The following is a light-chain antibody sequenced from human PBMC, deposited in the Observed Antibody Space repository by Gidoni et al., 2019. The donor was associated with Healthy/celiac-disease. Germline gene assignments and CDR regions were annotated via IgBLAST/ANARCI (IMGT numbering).Light chain of an antibody. CDR1: QSLLHSNGYNY. CDR2: LGS. V-gene: IGKV2-28*01. CDR3: MQALQTPLT. J-gene: IGKJ1*01. Sequence: DIVMTQYPLSLPVAPGEPGSISCRSSQSLLHSNGYNYLDWYLQKPGKSAQLLIYLGSNRASGVPDRFSGSGSGTYFTLKISRVEAEDVGVYYCMQALQTPLTFGQGTKLEIK.